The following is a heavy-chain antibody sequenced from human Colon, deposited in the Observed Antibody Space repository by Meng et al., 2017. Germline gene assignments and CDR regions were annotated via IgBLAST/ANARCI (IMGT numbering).Heavy chain of an antibody. CDR3: ARESVATTAVDF. D-gene: IGHD6-25*01. CDR2: IIHIFSKT. J-gene: IGHJ4*02. Sequence: QVLVVEPGAVVAWPGSSVTLSCSASGVIMSYYDLNWVRQPPGQGLEWMGEIIHIFSKTNNAQKLKGRITITEDGYTNKSLIELSIMISEASAVYYCARESVATTAVDFWGQGTLVTVSS. V-gene: IGHV1-69*01. CDR1: GVIMSYYD.